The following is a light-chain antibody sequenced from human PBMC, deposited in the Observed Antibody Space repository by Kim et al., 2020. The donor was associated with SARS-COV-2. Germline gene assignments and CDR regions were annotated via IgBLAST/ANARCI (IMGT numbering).Light chain of an antibody. V-gene: IGKV2-30*01. Sequence: QPASISCRSSQSLVNSDGNTYLNWFHQRPCQSPRRLIYKMSNRDSGVPDRFSGSGSDTDFTLKINRVEAEDVGVYYCMQSTHWPFTFGQGTKLEI. CDR3: MQSTHWPFT. CDR2: KMS. CDR1: QSLVNSDGNTY. J-gene: IGKJ2*01.